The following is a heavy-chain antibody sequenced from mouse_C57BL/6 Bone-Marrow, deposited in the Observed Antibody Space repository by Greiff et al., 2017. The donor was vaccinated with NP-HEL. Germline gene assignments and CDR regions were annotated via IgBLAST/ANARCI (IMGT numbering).Heavy chain of an antibody. Sequence: EVQLQQSGPVLVKPGASVKMSCTASGYTFTDYYMNWVKQSHGKSLEWIGVINPYNGGTSYNQKFKGKATLTVDKSSSTAYMELNSLTSEDSAVYYCASTYGSTYWYFDVWGTGTTVTVSS. CDR2: INPYNGGT. CDR3: ASTYGSTYWYFDV. CDR1: GYTFTDYY. V-gene: IGHV1-19*01. D-gene: IGHD1-1*01. J-gene: IGHJ1*03.